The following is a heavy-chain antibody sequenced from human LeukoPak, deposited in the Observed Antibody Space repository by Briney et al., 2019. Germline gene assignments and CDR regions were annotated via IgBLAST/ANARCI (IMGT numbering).Heavy chain of an antibody. D-gene: IGHD2-2*01. CDR2: IKQDGSEK. CDR1: GFTFISYW. Sequence: PGGSLRLSCAASGFTFISYWMSWVRQAPGKGLEWVANIKQDGSEKYYVDSVKGRFTISRDNAKNSLYLQMNSMRAEDTAVYYCARDMGYCSSTSCQGVYYYGMVVWGQATTVTVSS. CDR3: ARDMGYCSSTSCQGVYYYGMVV. J-gene: IGHJ6*02. V-gene: IGHV3-7*01.